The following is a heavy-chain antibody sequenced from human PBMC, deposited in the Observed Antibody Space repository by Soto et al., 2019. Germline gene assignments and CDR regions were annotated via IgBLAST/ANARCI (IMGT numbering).Heavy chain of an antibody. CDR1: GFSLSIYW. Sequence: PGESLKISCKGSGFSLSIYWINWVRQMPGKGLEWMGKIDPSDSRTTYSPSFQGHVTISVDKSISTAYLQWSSVKASDTAMYYCARVGHDYSNSGMDVWGQGTTVTVSS. V-gene: IGHV5-10-1*01. J-gene: IGHJ6*02. D-gene: IGHD4-4*01. CDR3: ARVGHDYSNSGMDV. CDR2: IDPSDSRT.